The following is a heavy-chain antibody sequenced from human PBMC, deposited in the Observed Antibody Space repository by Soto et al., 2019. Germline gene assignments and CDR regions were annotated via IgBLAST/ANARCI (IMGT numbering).Heavy chain of an antibody. V-gene: IGHV1-3*01. D-gene: IGHD5-12*01. J-gene: IGHJ5*02. CDR1: GYTFTSYA. Sequence: ASVKVSCKASGYTFTSYAMHWVRQAPGQRLEWMGWINAGNGNTKYSQKFQGRVTITRDTSASTAYMELSSLRSEDTAVYYCAREMATITPNKSDVPWGQGTLVTVSS. CDR2: INAGNGNT. CDR3: AREMATITPNKSDVP.